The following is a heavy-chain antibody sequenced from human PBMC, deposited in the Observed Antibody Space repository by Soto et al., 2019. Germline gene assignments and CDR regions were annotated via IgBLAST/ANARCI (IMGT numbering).Heavy chain of an antibody. V-gene: IGHV4-34*01. J-gene: IGHJ4*02. CDR1: GGSFSGYY. CDR2: INHSGST. CDR3: ARDKITGLFDY. Sequence: PLETRSLTCAVYGGSFSGYYWTWIRQPPGTGLEWIGEINHSGSTNYNPSLKSRVTISVDTSKNQFSLKLTSVTAADTAVYYCARDKITGLFDYWGQGTLVTVSS. D-gene: IGHD3-10*01.